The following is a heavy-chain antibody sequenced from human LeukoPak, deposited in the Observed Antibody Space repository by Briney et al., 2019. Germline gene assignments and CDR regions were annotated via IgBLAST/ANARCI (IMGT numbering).Heavy chain of an antibody. J-gene: IGHJ4*02. CDR3: ARDRSSGYHGSFDC. D-gene: IGHD3-22*01. CDR2: VSSSSSTI. CDR1: GFTFSSYS. Sequence: GGSLRLCCAASGFTFSSYSMNWVRQAPGKGLEWVSYVSSSSSTIYYADSVKGRFTISRDNAKNSLSLQMNSLRDEDTAVYYCARDRSSGYHGSFDCWGQGTLVTVSS. V-gene: IGHV3-48*02.